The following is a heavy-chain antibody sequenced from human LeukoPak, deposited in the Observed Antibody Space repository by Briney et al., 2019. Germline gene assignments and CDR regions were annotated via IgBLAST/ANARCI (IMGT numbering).Heavy chain of an antibody. Sequence: SETLSLTCAVSGGSFSGYYWSWIRQPPGKGLEWIGEINHSGSTNYNPSLKSRVTISVDTSKNQFSLKLSSVTAADTAVYYCARGITHPYYFDYWGQGTLVTVSS. J-gene: IGHJ4*02. V-gene: IGHV4-34*01. CDR3: ARGITHPYYFDY. CDR1: GGSFSGYY. D-gene: IGHD1-20*01. CDR2: INHSGST.